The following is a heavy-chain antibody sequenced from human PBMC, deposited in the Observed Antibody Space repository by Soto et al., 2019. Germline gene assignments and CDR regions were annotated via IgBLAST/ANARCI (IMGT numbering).Heavy chain of an antibody. J-gene: IGHJ4*02. CDR1: GFTFSSYG. V-gene: IGHV3-30*18. CDR2: ISYDGSNK. CDR3: AKDSPFDY. Sequence: LRLSCAASGFTFSSYGMHWVRQAPGKGLEWVAVISYDGSNKYYADSVKGRFTISRDNSKNTLYLQMNSLRAEDTAVYYCAKDSPFDYWGQGTLVTVSS.